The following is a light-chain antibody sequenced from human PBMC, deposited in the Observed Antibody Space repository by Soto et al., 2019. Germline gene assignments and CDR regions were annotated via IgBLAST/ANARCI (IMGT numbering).Light chain of an antibody. Sequence: DVVMTQTPLSSPGTLGQPASISCRSSQNLVYSDGDTHLHWLRQRPGQPPRLLLYKISHRFSGVPDRFSGSGAGTAFTLRISRVEAEDVAIYFCMQATHLPHPFGQGTRLEIK. V-gene: IGKV2-24*01. CDR1: QNLVYSDGDTH. CDR3: MQATHLPHP. J-gene: IGKJ2*01. CDR2: KIS.